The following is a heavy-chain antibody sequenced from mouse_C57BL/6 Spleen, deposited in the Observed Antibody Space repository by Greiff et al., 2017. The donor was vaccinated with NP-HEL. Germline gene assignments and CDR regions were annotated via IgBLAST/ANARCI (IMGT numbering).Heavy chain of an antibody. CDR2: IYPGSGST. CDR3: ARWRLDWDVGYAMDY. V-gene: IGHV1-55*01. Sequence: QVQLQQPGAELVKPGASVKMSCKASGYTFTSYWITWVKQRPGQGLEWIGDIYPGSGSTNYNEKFKSKATLTLDTSSSTAYMQLSSLTSEDSAVYYCARWRLDWDVGYAMDYWGQGTSVTVSS. D-gene: IGHD4-1*01. J-gene: IGHJ4*01. CDR1: GYTFTSYW.